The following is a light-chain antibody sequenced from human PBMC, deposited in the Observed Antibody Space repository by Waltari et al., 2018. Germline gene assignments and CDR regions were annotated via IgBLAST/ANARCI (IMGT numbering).Light chain of an antibody. Sequence: EIVLTQSPGTLSLSPGDGATLSCRASESISRYLAWYQQKPGRAPRLLIYAASSRATGIPDRVSGSGSGTDFSLTISRLEPEDFAVYYCQHHLRLPATFGQGTKVEIK. V-gene: IGKV3-20*01. J-gene: IGKJ1*01. CDR2: AAS. CDR3: QHHLRLPAT. CDR1: ESISRY.